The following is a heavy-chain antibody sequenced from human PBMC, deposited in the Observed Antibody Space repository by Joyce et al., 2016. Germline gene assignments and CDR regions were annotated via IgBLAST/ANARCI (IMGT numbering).Heavy chain of an antibody. Sequence: QVQLQESGPGLVKPSQTLSLTCTVSGFSIGTLGYYWSWIRQHPGKGLDWLGHSYFSGSSYYNPSLKSRLTISIDTSKNQFSLKLSAVTAADTAVYYCARVLSYEGIAFDYWGQGTLVTVSS. CDR3: ARVLSYEGIAFDY. CDR1: GFSIGTLGYY. V-gene: IGHV4-31*03. J-gene: IGHJ4*02. CDR2: SYFSGSS. D-gene: IGHD5-12*01.